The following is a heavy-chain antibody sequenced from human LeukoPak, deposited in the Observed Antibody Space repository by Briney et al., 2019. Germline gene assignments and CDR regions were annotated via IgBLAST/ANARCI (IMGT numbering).Heavy chain of an antibody. D-gene: IGHD5-18*01. J-gene: IGHJ4*02. Sequence: PSQTLSLTCAVSGGSISSGGHSWSWIRQPPGKGLEWIGYIYHSGSTYYNPSLKSRVTISVDRSKNQFSLKLSSVTAADTAVYYCARGGNRVDTAMVTFDWGQGTLVTVSS. CDR3: ARGGNRVDTAMVTFD. CDR1: GGSISSGGHS. V-gene: IGHV4-30-2*01. CDR2: IYHSGST.